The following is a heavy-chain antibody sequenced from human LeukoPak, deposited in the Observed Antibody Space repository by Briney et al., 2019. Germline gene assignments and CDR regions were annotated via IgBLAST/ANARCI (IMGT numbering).Heavy chain of an antibody. CDR2: IWYDGSNR. CDR3: ARGTGAKRYYFDL. CDR1: GFTFSSYA. J-gene: IGHJ4*02. V-gene: IGHV3-30*04. Sequence: GGSLRLSCAASGFTFSSYAMHWVRQAPGKGLEWVTVIWYDGSNRYYADSVKGRITISRDTSENTVSLQINNVKVDDTAIYYCARGTGAKRYYFDLWGQGILVTISS.